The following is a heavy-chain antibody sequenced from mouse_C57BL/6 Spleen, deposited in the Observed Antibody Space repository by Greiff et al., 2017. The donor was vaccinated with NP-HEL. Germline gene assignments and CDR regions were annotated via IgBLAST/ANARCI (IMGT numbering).Heavy chain of an antibody. Sequence: EVQGVESGGGLVKPGGSLKLSCAASGFTFSSYAMSWVRQTPEKRLEWVATISDGGSYTYYPDNVKGRFTISRDNAKNNLYLQMSHLKSEDTAMYYCAGGSSPDWYFDVWGTGTTVTVSS. D-gene: IGHD1-1*01. V-gene: IGHV5-4*01. J-gene: IGHJ1*03. CDR1: GFTFSSYA. CDR2: ISDGGSYT. CDR3: AGGSSPDWYFDV.